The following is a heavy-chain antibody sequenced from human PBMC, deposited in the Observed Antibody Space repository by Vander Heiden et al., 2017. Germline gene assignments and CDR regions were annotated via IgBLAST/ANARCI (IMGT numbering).Heavy chain of an antibody. CDR2: INPNSGDT. CDR3: ARELAGVLDY. J-gene: IGHJ4*02. D-gene: IGHD1-1*01. CDR1: GYAFSGYY. Sequence: QVQLVQSGAEVKMPGASVKVSCKASGYAFSGYYIHGERQAPGQGLEWMGWINPNSGDTDYAQKFPGRVTMTRDTSISTAYMELSGLRSDDTAVFYCARELAGVLDYWGQGTLVTVSS. V-gene: IGHV1-2*02.